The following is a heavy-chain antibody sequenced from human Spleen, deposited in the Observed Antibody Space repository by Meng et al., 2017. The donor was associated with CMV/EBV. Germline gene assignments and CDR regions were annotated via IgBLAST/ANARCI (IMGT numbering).Heavy chain of an antibody. CDR1: GFTFDDYA. J-gene: IGHJ4*02. CDR3: ATGGLALDY. D-gene: IGHD3/OR15-3a*01. CDR2: ISWNSGSI. V-gene: IGHV3-9*01. Sequence: SLKISCAASGFTFDDYAMHWVRQAPGKGLEWVSGISWNSGSIGYADSVRGRFTISRDNAKNSVYLQMNSLRDDDTALYYCATGGLALDYWGQGALVPVSS.